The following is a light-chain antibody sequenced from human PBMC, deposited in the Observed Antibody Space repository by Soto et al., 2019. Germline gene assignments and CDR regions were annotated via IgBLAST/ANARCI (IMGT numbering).Light chain of an antibody. CDR1: QDISSW. Sequence: DIQMTQSPSSVSASVGDGVTITCRASQDISSWLAWYQQKPGKPPKLLIFGASILQSGVPSRFSGSGSGTEFTLTISSLQPEDFATYYGQQANSFPITFGQGTRLESK. J-gene: IGKJ5*01. CDR3: QQANSFPIT. CDR2: GAS. V-gene: IGKV1-12*01.